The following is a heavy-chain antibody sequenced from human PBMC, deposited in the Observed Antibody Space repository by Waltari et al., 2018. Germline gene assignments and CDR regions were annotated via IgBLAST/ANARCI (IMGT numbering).Heavy chain of an antibody. CDR2: SYSGGST. J-gene: IGHJ4*02. CDR3: ARVKYAGAAGTPFDY. D-gene: IGHD6-13*01. CDR1: GFTVSSNY. Sequence: EVQLVESGGGLIQPGGSLRLSCAASGFTVSSNYMSWVRQAPGKGLEWVSVSYSGGSTYYADSVKGRFTISRDNAKNTLYLQMNSLRAEDTAVYYCARVKYAGAAGTPFDYWGQGTLVTVSS. V-gene: IGHV3-53*01.